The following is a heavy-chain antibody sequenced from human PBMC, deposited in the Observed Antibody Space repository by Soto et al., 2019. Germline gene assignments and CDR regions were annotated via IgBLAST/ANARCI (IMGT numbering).Heavy chain of an antibody. CDR1: GGSISTSSYY. D-gene: IGHD2-21*02. CDR2: IDYNGRT. Sequence: TLSLTCTVSGGSISTSSYYWGWIRQPPGKGLEWIGNIDYNGRTFYNPSLKSRVTISVEPSKNQLSLRLSSVTAADTAIYYCAVPYCGGDCYLRTFYFDSWGQGTLVTVSS. J-gene: IGHJ4*02. V-gene: IGHV4-39*01. CDR3: AVPYCGGDCYLRTFYFDS.